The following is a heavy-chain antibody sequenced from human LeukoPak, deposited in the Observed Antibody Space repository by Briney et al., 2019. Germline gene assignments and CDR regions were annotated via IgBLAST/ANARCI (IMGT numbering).Heavy chain of an antibody. J-gene: IGHJ4*02. CDR3: AREGGYDILTGYYEPNPDFDY. Sequence: ASVKVSCKASGYTFTSYAMNWVRQAPGQGLEWMGWINTNTGNPTYAQGFTGRFVFSLDTSVSTAYLQISSLKAEDTAVYYCAREGGYDILTGYYEPNPDFDYWGQGTLVTVSS. D-gene: IGHD3-9*01. CDR2: INTNTGNP. V-gene: IGHV7-4-1*02. CDR1: GYTFTSYA.